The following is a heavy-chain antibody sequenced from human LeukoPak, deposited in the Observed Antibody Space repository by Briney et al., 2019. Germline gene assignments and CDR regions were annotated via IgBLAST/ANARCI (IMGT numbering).Heavy chain of an antibody. CDR1: RFTFSSIQ. CDR3: ASLWGYDAVTFDY. D-gene: IGHD5-12*01. CDR2: ISSSGTTI. Sequence: GGPLRLSCVASRFTFSSIQMNWVRQAPGKGLEWVSYISSSGTTIFYADSVKGRFTISRDNAKNSLYLQMNSLRAEDTAVYYCASLWGYDAVTFDYWGQGTLVTVSS. J-gene: IGHJ4*02. V-gene: IGHV3-48*03.